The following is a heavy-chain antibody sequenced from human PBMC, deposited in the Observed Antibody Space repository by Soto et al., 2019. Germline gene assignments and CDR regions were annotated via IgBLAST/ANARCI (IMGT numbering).Heavy chain of an antibody. CDR2: IYYSGST. CDR1: GYSISSGGYY. V-gene: IGHV4-31*03. Sequence: PSETLSLTCTVSGYSISSGGYYWSWIRQHPGKGLEWIGYIYYSGSTYYNPSLKSRVTISVDTSKNQFSLKLSSVTAADTAVYYCARGKMDYYDSSGYYGNWFDPWGQGTLVTVSS. J-gene: IGHJ5*02. D-gene: IGHD3-22*01. CDR3: ARGKMDYYDSSGYYGNWFDP.